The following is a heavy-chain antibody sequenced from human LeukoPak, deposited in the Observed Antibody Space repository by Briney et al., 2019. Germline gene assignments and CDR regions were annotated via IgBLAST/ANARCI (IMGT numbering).Heavy chain of an antibody. CDR1: GFTFSSYA. J-gene: IGHJ6*02. CDR3: ARERWDIAVAGTGYYYYYGMDV. V-gene: IGHV3-30-3*01. D-gene: IGHD6-19*01. CDR2: ISYDGSNK. Sequence: GGSLRLSCAASGFTFSSYAMHWVHQAPGKGLEWVAVISYDGSNKYYADSVKGRFTISRDNAKNSLYLQMNSLRAEDTAVYYCARERWDIAVAGTGYYYYYGMDVWGQGTTVTVSS.